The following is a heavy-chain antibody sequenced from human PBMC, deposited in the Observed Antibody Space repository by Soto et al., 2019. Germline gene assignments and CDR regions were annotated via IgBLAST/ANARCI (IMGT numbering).Heavy chain of an antibody. J-gene: IGHJ4*02. CDR3: AHRRVNWNYDDY. Sequence: QITLKESGPTLVNPTQTLTLTCTFSGFSLRTSGVGVGWIRQPPGKALEWLAVIYWDDDKRYSPSLKSRLTITKDTSKNQVVLTMTNMDPVDTATYYCAHRRVNWNYDDYWGQGTLVTVSS. D-gene: IGHD1-20*01. CDR2: IYWDDDK. CDR1: GFSLRTSGVG. V-gene: IGHV2-5*02.